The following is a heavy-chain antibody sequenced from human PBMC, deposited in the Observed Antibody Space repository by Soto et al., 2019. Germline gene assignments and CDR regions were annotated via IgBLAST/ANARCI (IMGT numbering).Heavy chain of an antibody. J-gene: IGHJ6*02. D-gene: IGHD3-10*01. CDR1: GGTFSSYA. CDR3: ARGPNYYGSGSYVYYYGMEV. Sequence: QVQLVQSGAEVKKPGSSVKVSCKASGGTFSSYAISWVRQAPGQGLEWMGGIIPIFGTANYAQKFQGRVTITAEESSSTAYMELSSLRSEDTAVYYCARGPNYYGSGSYVYYYGMEVWGQGTTVTVSS. CDR2: IIPIFGTA. V-gene: IGHV1-69*01.